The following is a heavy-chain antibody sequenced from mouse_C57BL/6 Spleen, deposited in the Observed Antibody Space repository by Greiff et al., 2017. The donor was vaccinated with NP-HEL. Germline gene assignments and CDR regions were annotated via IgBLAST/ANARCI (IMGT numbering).Heavy chain of an antibody. D-gene: IGHD2-1*01. V-gene: IGHV1-4*01. CDR3: ARSGYGNYYWYFDV. CDR1: GYTFTSYT. CDR2: INPSSGYT. Sequence: QVQLKQSGAELARPGASVKMSCKASGYTFTSYTMHWVKQRPGQGLEWIGYINPSSGYTKYNQKFKDKATLTADKSSSTAYMQLSSLTSEDSAVYYCARSGYGNYYWYFDVWGTGTTVTVSS. J-gene: IGHJ1*03.